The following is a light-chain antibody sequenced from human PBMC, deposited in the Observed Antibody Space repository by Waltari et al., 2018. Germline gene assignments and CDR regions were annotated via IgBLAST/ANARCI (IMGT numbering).Light chain of an antibody. CDR3: QQANAFPIT. CDR1: HVISSR. J-gene: IGKJ5*01. Sequence: DIQMTQPPSSVSASVGDRVTIICRASHVISSRLAWYQQKPGKAPQLLIYAASSLQSGVPSRFSGSASGTEFTLTISSLQPEDFATYYCQQANAFPITFGQGTRLEIK. V-gene: IGKV1-12*01. CDR2: AAS.